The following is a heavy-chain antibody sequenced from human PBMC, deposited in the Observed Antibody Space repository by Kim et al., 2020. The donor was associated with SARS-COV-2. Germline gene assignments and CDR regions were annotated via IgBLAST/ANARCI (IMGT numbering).Heavy chain of an antibody. CDR3: ARAQKTPRGYDAFDI. Sequence: ASVKVSCKASGYTFTSYYMHWVRQAPGQGLEWMGIINPSGGSTSYAQKFQGRVTMTRDTSTSTVYMELSSLRSEDTAVYYCARAQKTPRGYDAFDIWGQGTMGTVSS. J-gene: IGHJ3*02. CDR2: INPSGGST. V-gene: IGHV1-46*01. D-gene: IGHD3-10*01. CDR1: GYTFTSYY.